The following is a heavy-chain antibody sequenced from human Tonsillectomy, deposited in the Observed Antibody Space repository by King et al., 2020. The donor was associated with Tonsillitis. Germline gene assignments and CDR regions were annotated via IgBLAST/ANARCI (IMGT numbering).Heavy chain of an antibody. D-gene: IGHD1-26*01. CDR3: AKVGSGSYYGPIDY. CDR2: ISWNSGSI. J-gene: IGHJ4*02. CDR1: GFSFDDYA. Sequence: VQLVESGGGLVQPGRSLRLSCAASGFSFDDYAMHWVRQAPGKGLEWVSGISWNSGSIGYADSVKGRFTISRDNAKNSLYLQMNSLRAEDTALYYCAKVGSGSYYGPIDYWGQGTLVTVSS. V-gene: IGHV3-9*01.